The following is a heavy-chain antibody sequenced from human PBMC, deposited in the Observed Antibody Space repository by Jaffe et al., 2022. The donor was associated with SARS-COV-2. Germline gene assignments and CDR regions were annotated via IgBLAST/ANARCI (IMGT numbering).Heavy chain of an antibody. Sequence: EVQLVESGGGLVKPGGSLRLSCAASGFTFSNAWMSWVRQAPGKGLEWVGRIKSKTDGGTTDYAAPVKGRFTISRDDSKNTLYLQMNSLKTEDTAVYYCTTSFYGSRWRDYWGQGTLVTVSS. V-gene: IGHV3-15*01. CDR3: TTSFYGSRWRDY. D-gene: IGHD4-17*01. CDR1: GFTFSNAW. J-gene: IGHJ4*02. CDR2: IKSKTDGGTT.